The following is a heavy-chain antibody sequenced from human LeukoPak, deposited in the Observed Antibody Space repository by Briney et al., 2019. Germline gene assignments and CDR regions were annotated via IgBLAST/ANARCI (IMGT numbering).Heavy chain of an antibody. D-gene: IGHD6-19*01. CDR2: IYYSGST. CDR3: ARRVIAVAGTIRYFDY. J-gene: IGHJ4*02. CDR1: GGSISSSSYY. V-gene: IGHV4-39*01. Sequence: PSETLSLTCTVSGGSISSSSYYWGWIRQPPGKGLEWIGSIYYSGSTYYNPSLKSRVTISVETSKNQFSLKLSSVTAADTAVYYCARRVIAVAGTIRYFDYWGQGTLVTVSS.